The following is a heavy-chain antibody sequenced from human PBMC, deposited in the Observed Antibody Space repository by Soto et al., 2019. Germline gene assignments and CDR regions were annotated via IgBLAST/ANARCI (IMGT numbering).Heavy chain of an antibody. CDR2: INTNGVNT. D-gene: IGHD6-19*01. J-gene: IGHJ4*02. V-gene: IGHV3-64*01. CDR1: GFTFRGYS. Sequence: EVHLVESGGGLVQPGGSLRLSCAASGFTFRGYSMFWVRQAPGEGLVYVSAINTNGVNTFYAKSVKGRFTISRDNSKNTMYLQMGSLRAEDMAVYYCARGRVEDSSGWATYFDYWGQGTLVTVSS. CDR3: ARGRVEDSSGWATYFDY.